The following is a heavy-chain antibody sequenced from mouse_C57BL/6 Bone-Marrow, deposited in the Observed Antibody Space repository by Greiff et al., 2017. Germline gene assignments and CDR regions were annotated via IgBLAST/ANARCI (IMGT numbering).Heavy chain of an antibody. CDR1: GYSFTSYY. Sequence: QVQLQQSGPELVKPGASVKISCKASGYSFTSYYIHWVKQRPGQGLEWIGWIYPGSGNTKYNEKFKGKATLTADTSSSTAYMQLSSLTSEDSAVYYCAENWEGYFDVWGTGTTVTVSS. D-gene: IGHD4-1*01. V-gene: IGHV1-66*01. CDR2: IYPGSGNT. CDR3: AENWEGYFDV. J-gene: IGHJ1*03.